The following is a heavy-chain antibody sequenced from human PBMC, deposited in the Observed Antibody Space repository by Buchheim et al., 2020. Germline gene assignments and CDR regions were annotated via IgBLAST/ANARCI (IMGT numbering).Heavy chain of an antibody. CDR2: ISSSSSYI. V-gene: IGHV3-21*01. Sequence: EVQLVESGGGLVKPGGSLRLSCAASGFTFSSYSMNWVRQAPGKGLEWVSSISSSSSYIYYADSGKGRFTISRDNAKNSLYLQMNSLRAEDTAVYYCARVRYCISTSCYWNYYYYYGMDVWGQGTT. CDR1: GFTFSSYS. D-gene: IGHD2-2*01. J-gene: IGHJ6*02. CDR3: ARVRYCISTSCYWNYYYYYGMDV.